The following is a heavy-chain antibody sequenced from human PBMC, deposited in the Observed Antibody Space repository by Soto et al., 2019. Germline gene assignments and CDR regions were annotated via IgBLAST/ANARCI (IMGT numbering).Heavy chain of an antibody. CDR1: GYIFANDW. D-gene: IGHD6-6*01. Sequence: GESLKISCKGSGYIFANDWIAWVRQMPGKGLECMGIIFPGDSDTRYSPSFQGQVTISADKSINTAYLQWSSLKASDTAVYYCARRVAAHPYFDFWGQGALVTVSS. J-gene: IGHJ4*02. V-gene: IGHV5-51*01. CDR3: ARRVAAHPYFDF. CDR2: IFPGDSDT.